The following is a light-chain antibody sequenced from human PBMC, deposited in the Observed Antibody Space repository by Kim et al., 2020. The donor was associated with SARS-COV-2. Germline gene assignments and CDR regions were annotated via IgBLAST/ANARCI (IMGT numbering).Light chain of an antibody. J-gene: IGLJ3*02. V-gene: IGLV3-21*04. CDR3: QVWDSSSDHPV. CDR2: YDS. Sequence: AGKAARITCGGNNIGSKSVHWYQQKPGQAPVLVIYYDSDRPAGIPERFSGSNSGNTATLTISRVEAGDEADYYCQVWDSSSDHPVFGGGTQLTVL. CDR1: NIGSKS.